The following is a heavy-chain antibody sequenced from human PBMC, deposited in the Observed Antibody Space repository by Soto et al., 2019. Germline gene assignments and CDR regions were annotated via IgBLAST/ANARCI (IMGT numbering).Heavy chain of an antibody. D-gene: IGHD4-17*01. CDR2: ISANNGNT. CDR3: ARDYGDDFLLTSPY. CDR1: GYTFTSYG. V-gene: IGHV1-18*01. J-gene: IGHJ4*02. Sequence: QVQLVQSGAEVKKPGASVKVSCKASGYTFTSYGISWVRQAPGQGLEWMGWISANNGNTNYAQKLQGRVPMTTDTSTSTAYMELRSLRSADTAVYYCARDYGDDFLLTSPYWGQGTLVTVSS.